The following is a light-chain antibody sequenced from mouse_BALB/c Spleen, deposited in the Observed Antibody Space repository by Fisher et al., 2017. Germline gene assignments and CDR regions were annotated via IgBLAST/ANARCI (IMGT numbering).Light chain of an antibody. V-gene: IGKV4-59*01. Sequence: IVMTQSPAIMSASPGEKVTLTCSASSSVSSMHWYQQKSGTSPKRWIYDTSKLASGVPARFSGSGSGTSYSLTISSMEAEDAATYYCQQWSSNPFTFGSGTKLEIK. CDR1: SSVSS. CDR3: QQWSSNPFT. J-gene: IGKJ4*01. CDR2: DTS.